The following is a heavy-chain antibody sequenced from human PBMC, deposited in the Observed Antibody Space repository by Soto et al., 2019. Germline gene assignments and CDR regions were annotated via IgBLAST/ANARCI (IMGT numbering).Heavy chain of an antibody. CDR2: INHSGST. CDR1: GGSISGHY. CDR3: ARVRITMVPGVRYYYGMDV. D-gene: IGHD3-10*01. Sequence: SETLSLTCTVSGGSISGHYWSWIRQPPGKGLEWIGEINHSGSTNYNPSLKSRVTISVDTSKNQFSLKLSSVTAADTAVYYSARVRITMVPGVRYYYGMDVWGQGTTVTVSS. V-gene: IGHV4-34*01. J-gene: IGHJ6*02.